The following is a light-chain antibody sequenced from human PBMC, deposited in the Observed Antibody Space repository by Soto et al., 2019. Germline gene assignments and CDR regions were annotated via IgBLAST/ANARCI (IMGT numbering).Light chain of an antibody. CDR3: AAWDDSLSGRV. CDR1: SSNIGSNY. V-gene: IGLV1-47*01. Sequence: QLVLTQPPSASGTPGQRVTISCSGSSSNIGSNYVYWYQQLPGTAPKLLIYRNNQRPSGVPDRFSGSKSGTSASLAISGLRSGDEADYYCAAWDDSLSGRVFGGGTKLTVL. CDR2: RNN. J-gene: IGLJ3*02.